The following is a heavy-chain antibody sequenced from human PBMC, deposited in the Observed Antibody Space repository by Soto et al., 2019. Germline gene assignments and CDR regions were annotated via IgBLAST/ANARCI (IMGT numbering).Heavy chain of an antibody. Sequence: GESLKISCTGIGYAFTSYWIAWVRQMPGKGLEWVGLICPGDSDTRYSPSFQGQVTISVDKSITTAYLQWSSLKASDTAMYYCARGYCTTTICDPWFDPWGQGTLVTVSS. V-gene: IGHV5-51*01. CDR1: GYAFTSYW. CDR2: ICPGDSDT. J-gene: IGHJ5*02. D-gene: IGHD2-2*01. CDR3: ARGYCTTTICDPWFDP.